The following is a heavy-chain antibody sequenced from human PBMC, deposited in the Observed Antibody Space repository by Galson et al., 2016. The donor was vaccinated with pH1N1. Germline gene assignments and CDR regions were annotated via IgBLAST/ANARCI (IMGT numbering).Heavy chain of an antibody. D-gene: IGHD1-26*01. Sequence: SCKASGYTFTSYYIHWVRQAPGKGLEWVSSITSNSFYMYYADSVKGRFTISRDNAKNSLYLHINNLRAEDTAVYYCARDPGRPRLYYMDVWGKGTTVTVSS. J-gene: IGHJ6*03. CDR1: GYTFTSYY. CDR3: ARDPGRPRLYYMDV. V-gene: IGHV3-21*06. CDR2: ITSNSFYM.